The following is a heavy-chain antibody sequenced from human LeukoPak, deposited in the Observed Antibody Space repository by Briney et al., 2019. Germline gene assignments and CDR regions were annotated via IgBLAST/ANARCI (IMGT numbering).Heavy chain of an antibody. Sequence: GGSLRLSCAAPEFTFSAFTMTGSRQAPGKGLEWVSAISGSGGNTYYADSVKGRFTISRDNSKNTLYLQMNSLRAEDTAVYYCAVPQCVLLKWGQGTLVTVSS. J-gene: IGHJ4*02. V-gene: IGHV3-23*01. CDR3: AVPQCVLLK. D-gene: IGHD1-26*01. CDR2: ISGSGGNT. CDR1: EFTFSAFT.